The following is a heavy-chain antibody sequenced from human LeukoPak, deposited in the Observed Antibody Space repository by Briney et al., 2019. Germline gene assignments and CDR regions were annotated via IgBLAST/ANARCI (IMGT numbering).Heavy chain of an antibody. Sequence: PGASLTLSCAASGFIFSSYRMHWVRQAPGKGLESLPFIRYDGSNTYYTHSVTGRFTISTDNSKNTLYLQMNRLRAEDTAVYYCAKDGLELLSVMYYYYYYMDVWGKGTTVTVYS. CDR2: IRYDGSNT. D-gene: IGHD2/OR15-2a*01. V-gene: IGHV3-30*02. CDR1: GFIFSSYR. CDR3: AKDGLELLSVMYYYYYYMDV. J-gene: IGHJ6*03.